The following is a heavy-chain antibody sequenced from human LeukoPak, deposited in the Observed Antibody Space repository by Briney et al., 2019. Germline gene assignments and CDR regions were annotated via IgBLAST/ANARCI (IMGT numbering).Heavy chain of an antibody. Sequence: SETLSLTCTVSGYSVSSGYYWGWIRQPPGKGLEWIGYIYYSGSTNYNPSLKSRVTISVDTSKNQFSLKLSSVTAADTAVYYCARTGYYYDSSDAFDIWGQGTMVTVSS. D-gene: IGHD3-22*01. CDR2: IYYSGST. J-gene: IGHJ3*02. CDR3: ARTGYYYDSSDAFDI. CDR1: GYSVSSGYY. V-gene: IGHV4-61*01.